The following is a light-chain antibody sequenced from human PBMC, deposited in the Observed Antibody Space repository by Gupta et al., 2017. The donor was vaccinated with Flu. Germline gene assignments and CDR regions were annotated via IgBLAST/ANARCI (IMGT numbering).Light chain of an antibody. V-gene: IGKV1-33*01. CDR1: EDITTY. CDR2: DAF. Sequence: DIKMTQSPSSLSASVGDRVTITCQASEDITTYLNWYQQRPGKAPKLLIYDAFNLKTGVPSRFSGSGSGTDFIFTISNMQSEDIATYYCQQYEQLPVTFGGGTKVEIK. CDR3: QQYEQLPVT. J-gene: IGKJ4*01.